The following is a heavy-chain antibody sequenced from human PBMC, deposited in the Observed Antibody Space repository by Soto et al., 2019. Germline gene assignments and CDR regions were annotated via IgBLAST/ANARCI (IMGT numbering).Heavy chain of an antibody. CDR1: GFTFSSYS. Sequence: GGSLRLSSASSGFTFSSYSMNWVRQAPGKGLEWVSSISSSSSYIYYADSVKGRFTISRDNAKNSLYLQMNSLRAEDTAVYYCAKCMVRGVVRFFDYWGQGTLVTVSS. CDR3: AKCMVRGVVRFFDY. J-gene: IGHJ4*02. V-gene: IGHV3-21*01. CDR2: ISSSSSYI. D-gene: IGHD3-10*01.